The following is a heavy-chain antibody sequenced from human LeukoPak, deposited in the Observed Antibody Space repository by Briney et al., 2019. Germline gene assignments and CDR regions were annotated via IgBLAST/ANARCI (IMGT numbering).Heavy chain of an antibody. Sequence: GESLKISCKGSGYTFTSFWIAWVRQMAGKGLEWMGIIYAGDSDTRYSPSFQGQVTISVDKSNSTAYLHWSSLTTSDTAMYFCARRDPFMGDALDFWGRGTMVTVAS. V-gene: IGHV5-51*01. CDR1: GYTFTSFW. CDR3: ARRDPFMGDALDF. J-gene: IGHJ3*01. D-gene: IGHD3-10*01. CDR2: IYAGDSDT.